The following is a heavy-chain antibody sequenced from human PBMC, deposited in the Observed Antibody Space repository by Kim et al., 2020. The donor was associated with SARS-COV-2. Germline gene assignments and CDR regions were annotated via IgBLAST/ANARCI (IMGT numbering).Heavy chain of an antibody. J-gene: IGHJ3*02. D-gene: IGHD3-22*01. CDR1: GFTVSSNY. CDR2: IYSGGST. V-gene: IGHV3-53*04. CDR3: ARGITTYDSSGYASRGDAFDI. Sequence: GGSLRLSCAASGFTVSSNYMSWVRQAPGKGLEWVSVIYSGGSTYYADSVKGRFTISRHNSKNTLYLQMNSLRAEDTAVYYCARGITTYDSSGYASRGDAFDIWGQGTMVTVSS.